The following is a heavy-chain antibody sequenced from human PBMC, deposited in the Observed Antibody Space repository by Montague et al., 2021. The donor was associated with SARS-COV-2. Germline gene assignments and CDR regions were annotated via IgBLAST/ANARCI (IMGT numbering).Heavy chain of an antibody. J-gene: IGHJ4*02. CDR2: IYISGTT. CDR3: ARGGGSGVQRANHFDY. Sequence: TLSLTCTVSGGSISSGSYYWSWIRQPAGKGLEWIGRIYISGTTNYNPSLKSRVTISVDTSKNQFSLKLSSVTAADTAVYYCARGGGSGVQRANHFDYWGQGTLVTVSS. V-gene: IGHV4-61*02. CDR1: GGSISSGSYY. D-gene: IGHD2-15*01.